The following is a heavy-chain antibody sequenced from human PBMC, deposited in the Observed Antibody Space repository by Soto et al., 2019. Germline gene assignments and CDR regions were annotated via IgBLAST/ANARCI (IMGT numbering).Heavy chain of an antibody. CDR1: GGSFSGYY. V-gene: IGHV4-34*01. CDR3: ARGYDILTGPSGY. CDR2: INHSGST. Sequence: KSSETLSLTCAVYGGSFSGYYWSWIRQPPGKGLEWIGEINHSGSTNYNPSLKSRVTISVDTSKNQFSLKLSSVTAADTAVYYCARGYDILTGPSGYWGQGTLVTVSS. D-gene: IGHD3-9*01. J-gene: IGHJ4*02.